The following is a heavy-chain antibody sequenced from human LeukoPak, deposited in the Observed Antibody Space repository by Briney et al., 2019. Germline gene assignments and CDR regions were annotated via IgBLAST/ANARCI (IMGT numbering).Heavy chain of an antibody. CDR2: IYSGGST. V-gene: IGHV3-66*01. Sequence: GGSLRLSCAASGFTVSSNYMSWVRQAPGKGLEWVSVIYSGGSTYYADSVKGRFTISRDNSKNTLYLQMNSLRAEDTAVYYCARDLRGGRGAFDIWGQGTMVTVSS. D-gene: IGHD3-10*01. J-gene: IGHJ3*02. CDR3: ARDLRGGRGAFDI. CDR1: GFTVSSNY.